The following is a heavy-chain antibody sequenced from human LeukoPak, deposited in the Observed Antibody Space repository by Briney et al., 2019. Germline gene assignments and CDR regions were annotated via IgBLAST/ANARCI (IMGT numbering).Heavy chain of an antibody. V-gene: IGHV3-21*01. CDR1: GFTFSSYS. CDR2: ISSSSSYI. CDR3: ARDLGTMVRGVMIYYYYGMDV. Sequence: GGSLRLSCAASGFTFSSYSMNWARQAPGKGLEWVSSISSSSSYIYYADSVKGRFTISRDNAKNSLYLQMNSLRAEDTAVYYCARDLGTMVRGVMIYYYYGMDVWGQGTTVTVSS. D-gene: IGHD3-10*01. J-gene: IGHJ6*02.